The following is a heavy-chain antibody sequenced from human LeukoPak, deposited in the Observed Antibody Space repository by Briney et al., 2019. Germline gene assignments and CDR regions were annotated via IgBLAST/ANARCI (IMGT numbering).Heavy chain of an antibody. CDR2: ISGSGGRT. J-gene: IGHJ6*02. D-gene: IGHD2-15*01. CDR3: ASVGYCSGGTCPGV. V-gene: IGHV3-23*01. CDR1: GFTFSSYG. Sequence: GGSLRLSCAASGFTFSSYGMSWVRQAPGKGLEWVSGISGSGGRTYYADSVKGRFTISRDNSKNTLYLQMNSLRAEDTAVYYCASVGYCSGGTCPGVWGRGTTVTVSS.